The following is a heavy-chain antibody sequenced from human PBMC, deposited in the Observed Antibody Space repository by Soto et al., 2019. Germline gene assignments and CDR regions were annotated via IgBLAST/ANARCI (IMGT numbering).Heavy chain of an antibody. CDR2: IKTDASEK. J-gene: IGHJ4*01. CDR3: ARDSGYASGSPVNHYLEC. CDR1: WFTLRSYL. V-gene: IGHV3-7*01. D-gene: IGHD3-10*01. Sequence: GGSLRLSCAASWFTLRSYLMSCVRQAPWKGLEWLATIKTDASEKKYVDSVKGRFTVSRDKAKNSLYLQMDSLRAEDTAVYYCARDSGYASGSPVNHYLECWGRGTLVTVSS.